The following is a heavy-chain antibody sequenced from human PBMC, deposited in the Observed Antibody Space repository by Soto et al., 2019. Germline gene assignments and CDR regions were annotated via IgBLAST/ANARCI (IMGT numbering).Heavy chain of an antibody. CDR2: INAGNGNT. J-gene: IGHJ6*02. V-gene: IGHV1-3*01. CDR1: GYTFTSYA. CDR3: ARGWQQLPNYGMDV. D-gene: IGHD6-13*01. Sequence: ASVKVSCKASGYTFTSYAMHWVRQAPGQRLEWMGWINAGNGNTKYSQKFQGRVTMTRDTSTSTVYMELSSLRSEDTAVYYCARGWQQLPNYGMDVWGQGTTVTVSS.